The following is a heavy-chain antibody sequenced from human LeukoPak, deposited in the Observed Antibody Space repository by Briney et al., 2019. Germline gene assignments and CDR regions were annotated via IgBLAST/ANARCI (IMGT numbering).Heavy chain of an antibody. CDR2: INHSGST. CDR3: ASGSGRG. D-gene: IGHD3-10*01. Sequence: SETLSLTCTVSGGSIGSYYWSWIRQPPGKGLEWIGEINHSGSTNYNPSLKSRVTISVDTSKNQFSLKLSSVTAADTAVYYCASGSGRGWGQGTLVTVSS. J-gene: IGHJ4*02. V-gene: IGHV4-34*01. CDR1: GGSIGSYY.